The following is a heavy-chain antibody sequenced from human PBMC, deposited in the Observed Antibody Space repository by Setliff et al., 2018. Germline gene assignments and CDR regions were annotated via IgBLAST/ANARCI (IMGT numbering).Heavy chain of an antibody. Sequence: SETLSLTCAVSVYSISRDCHWGWIRQPPGKGLEWIGSIYYSGSTYYNPSLKSRVTISVDTSKNQFSLKLSSVTAADTAVYYCARRLSGLRGFGYWGQGTLVTVSS. J-gene: IGHJ4*02. CDR1: VYSISRDCH. CDR2: IYYSGST. D-gene: IGHD5-12*01. CDR3: ARRLSGLRGFGY. V-gene: IGHV4-38-2*01.